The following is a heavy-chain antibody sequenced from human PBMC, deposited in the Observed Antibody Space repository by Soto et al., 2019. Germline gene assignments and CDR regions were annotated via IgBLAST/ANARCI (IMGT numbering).Heavy chain of an antibody. CDR3: ARAHYYDSSGYYPNFDY. J-gene: IGHJ4*02. Sequence: TGQGLEWMGWMNPNSGNTGYAQKFQGRVTMTRNTSISTAYMELSSLRSEDTAVYYCARAHYYDSSGYYPNFDYWGQGTLVTSPQ. V-gene: IGHV1-8*01. D-gene: IGHD3-22*01. CDR2: MNPNSGNT.